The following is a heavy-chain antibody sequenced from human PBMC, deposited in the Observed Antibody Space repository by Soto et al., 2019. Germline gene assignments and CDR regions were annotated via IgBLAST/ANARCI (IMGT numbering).Heavy chain of an antibody. Sequence: GGSLRLSCAASGFTFSSYARSWVRQAPGKGLEWVSAISGSGGSTYYADSVKGRFTISRDNSKNTLYLQMNSLRAEDTAVYYCAKPYYYDSSGYFWFDYWGQGTLVTVSS. J-gene: IGHJ4*02. V-gene: IGHV3-23*01. CDR3: AKPYYYDSSGYFWFDY. CDR1: GFTFSSYA. CDR2: ISGSGGST. D-gene: IGHD3-22*01.